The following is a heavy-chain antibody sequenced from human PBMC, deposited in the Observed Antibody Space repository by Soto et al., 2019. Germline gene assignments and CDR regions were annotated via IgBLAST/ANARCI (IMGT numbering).Heavy chain of an antibody. D-gene: IGHD2-2*01. Sequence: WESLKLRCKVSRYSFTSYWISLVRQMPGTGLEWMGRIDPSDAYTNYSPSFHGHVTISADKSISTAYLPWISLKASDTAMYYCATNFIYGSSTSSPVDYWGQGTLVTVSS. CDR1: RYSFTSYW. V-gene: IGHV5-10-1*01. J-gene: IGHJ4*02. CDR3: ATNFIYGSSTSSPVDY. CDR2: IDPSDAYT.